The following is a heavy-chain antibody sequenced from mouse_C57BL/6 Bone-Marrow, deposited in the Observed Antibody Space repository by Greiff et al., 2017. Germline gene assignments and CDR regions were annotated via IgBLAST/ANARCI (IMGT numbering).Heavy chain of an antibody. J-gene: IGHJ2*01. CDR1: GYAFTNYL. CDR2: INPGSGGT. D-gene: IGHD3-2*02. V-gene: IGHV1-54*01. Sequence: QVQLQESGAELVRPGTSVKVSCKASGYAFTNYLIEWVKQRPGQGLEWIGVINPGSGGTNYNEKFKGKATLTADKSSSTAYMQLSSLTSEDSAVYFCAREGSGLHFDYWGQGTTLTVSS. CDR3: AREGSGLHFDY.